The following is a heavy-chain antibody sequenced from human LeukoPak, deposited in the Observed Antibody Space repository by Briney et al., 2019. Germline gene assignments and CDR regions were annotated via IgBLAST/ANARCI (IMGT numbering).Heavy chain of an antibody. CDR1: GFPFSTYS. CDR2: VNSDAIYI. Sequence: PGGSLRLSCAASGFPFSTYSMNWVRQAPGKGLEWVSSVNSDAIYIYYADSVRGRFTISRDNSKNTLYLQMNSLRAEDTAVYYCAKLEQQLDLGYWGQGTLVTVSS. CDR3: AKLEQQLDLGY. J-gene: IGHJ4*02. D-gene: IGHD6-13*01. V-gene: IGHV3-21*04.